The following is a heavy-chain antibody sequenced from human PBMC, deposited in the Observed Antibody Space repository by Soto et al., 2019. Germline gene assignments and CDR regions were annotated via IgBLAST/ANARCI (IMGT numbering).Heavy chain of an antibody. CDR2: ISGSGSST. CDR1: GFPFSGYA. Sequence: GGSLRLSCAASGFPFSGYAINWVRQAPGKGLEWVSIISGSGSSTNYADSVKGRFTISRDNARDTVYLQMNSLRAEDTAVYYCAKDKGPYYDILTGYHYFDYWGQGTLVTVSS. CDR3: AKDKGPYYDILTGYHYFDY. J-gene: IGHJ4*02. V-gene: IGHV3-23*01. D-gene: IGHD3-9*01.